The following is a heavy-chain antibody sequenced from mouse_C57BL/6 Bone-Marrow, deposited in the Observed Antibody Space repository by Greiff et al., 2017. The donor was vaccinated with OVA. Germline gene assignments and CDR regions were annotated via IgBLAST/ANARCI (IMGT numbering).Heavy chain of an antibody. Sequence: QVQLQQPGAELVKPGASVKLSCKASGYTFTSYWMQWVKQRPGQGLEWIGEIDPSDSYTNYNQKFKGKATLTVDTSSSTAYMQLSSLTSEDSAVYYCAREWTFTTVVATDYAMDYWGQGTSVTVSS. J-gene: IGHJ4*01. CDR3: AREWTFTTVVATDYAMDY. CDR1: GYTFTSYW. CDR2: IDPSDSYT. D-gene: IGHD1-1*01. V-gene: IGHV1-50*01.